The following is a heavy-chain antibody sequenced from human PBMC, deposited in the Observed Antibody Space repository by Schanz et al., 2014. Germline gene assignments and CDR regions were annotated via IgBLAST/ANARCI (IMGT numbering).Heavy chain of an antibody. J-gene: IGHJ3*02. V-gene: IGHV3-23*04. Sequence: EVQLVESGGGLVQPGGSLRLSCAASGFTFSSYAMSWVRQAPGKGLEWVSVIRGSGGSTYYANSVKGRFTISRDNSKNTLYLLMNSLRAENTAVYDCAKDYSSTWAEAAVEIWGQGTMVTVSP. D-gene: IGHD6-13*01. CDR3: AKDYSSTWAEAAVEI. CDR1: GFTFSSYA. CDR2: IRGSGGST.